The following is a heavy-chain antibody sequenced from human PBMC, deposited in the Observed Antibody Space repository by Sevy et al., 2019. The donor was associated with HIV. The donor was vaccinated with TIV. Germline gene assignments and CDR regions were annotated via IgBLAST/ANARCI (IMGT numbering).Heavy chain of an antibody. V-gene: IGHV3-73*01. CDR1: AFTFSGSA. CDR2: IRMKANAYAT. Sequence: GGSLRLSCAASAFTFSGSAMHWVRQASGKGLEWVGRIRMKANAYATSYATSVKGRFTVSRDDSKNTAYLQMNNLKTEDTALYYCAYSGSSSEGYYFDYWGQGTLVTVSS. CDR3: AYSGSSSEGYYFDY. D-gene: IGHD1-26*01. J-gene: IGHJ4*02.